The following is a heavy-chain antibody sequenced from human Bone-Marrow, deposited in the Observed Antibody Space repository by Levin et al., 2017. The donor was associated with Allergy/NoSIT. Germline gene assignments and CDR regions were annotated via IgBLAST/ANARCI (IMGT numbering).Heavy chain of an antibody. D-gene: IGHD4-17*01. CDR3: ARDSVDEGDYVIHMDV. CDR1: GGSINNGDYF. V-gene: IGHV4-30-4*01. CDR2: IYHRGFT. J-gene: IGHJ6*02. Sequence: SETLSLTCTVSGGSINNGDYFWSWIRQSPGRGLECLGSIYHRGFTYYNPSLESRVSISFDTANNQFFLRLTSLTAADSGMYYCARDSVDEGDYVIHMDVWGQGTTVTVSS.